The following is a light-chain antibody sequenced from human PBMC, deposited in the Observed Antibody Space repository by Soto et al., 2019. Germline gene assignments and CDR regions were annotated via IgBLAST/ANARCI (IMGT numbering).Light chain of an antibody. CDR1: QGIRND. CDR3: QQYYSYSSLS. V-gene: IGKV1-17*01. Sequence: EIQMTQSPSSLSASVGDRVTSTGWASQGIRNDLGWYQQKPGKARQRLIYAASSLQSGVPPRFSGSGSGTEFTLTISSLQPDDFATYYCQQYYSYSSLSFGGGTQVEIK. J-gene: IGKJ4*01. CDR2: AAS.